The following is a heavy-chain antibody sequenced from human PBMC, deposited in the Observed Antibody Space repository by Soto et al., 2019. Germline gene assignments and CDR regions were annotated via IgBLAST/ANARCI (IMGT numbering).Heavy chain of an antibody. V-gene: IGHV3-7*03. J-gene: IGHJ6*02. CDR1: GFTFSSYW. Sequence: LRLSCAASGFTFSSYWMSWVRQAPGKGLEWVANIKQDGSEKYYVDSVKGRFTISRDNAKNSLYLQMNSLRAEDTAVYYCARDKRDSSGYYYGYYYYYGMDVWGQGTTVTVSS. CDR3: ARDKRDSSGYYYGYYYYYGMDV. CDR2: IKQDGSEK. D-gene: IGHD3-22*01.